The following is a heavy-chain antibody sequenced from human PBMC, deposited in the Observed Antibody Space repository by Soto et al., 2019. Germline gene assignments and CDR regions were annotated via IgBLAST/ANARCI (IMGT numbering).Heavy chain of an antibody. CDR3: ARSGIAAAGTDWFDP. V-gene: IGHV3-33*01. J-gene: IGHJ5*02. CDR2: IWYDGSNK. D-gene: IGHD6-13*01. CDR1: GFTFSSYG. Sequence: PGGSLRLSCAASGFTFSSYGMHWVRQAPGKGLEWVAVIWYDGSNKYYADSVKGRFTISRDNSKNTLYLQMNSLRAEDTAVYYCARSGIAAAGTDWFDPWGQGTLVTVSS.